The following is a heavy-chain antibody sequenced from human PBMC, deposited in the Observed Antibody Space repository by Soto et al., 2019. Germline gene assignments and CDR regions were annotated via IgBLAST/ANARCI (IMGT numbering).Heavy chain of an antibody. CDR1: GFTFGSNW. Sequence: EVQLVESGGGLVQPGGSLRLSCADSGFTFGSNWMSWVRQAPGKGLEWVANIKRDGSEKYYVDSVKGRFTISRDNAKNTLYLQMNSMRADDTAVYYCASLEWESTGYADYWGQGTLVTVSS. CDR2: IKRDGSEK. V-gene: IGHV3-7*03. J-gene: IGHJ4*02. D-gene: IGHD3-3*01. CDR3: ASLEWESTGYADY.